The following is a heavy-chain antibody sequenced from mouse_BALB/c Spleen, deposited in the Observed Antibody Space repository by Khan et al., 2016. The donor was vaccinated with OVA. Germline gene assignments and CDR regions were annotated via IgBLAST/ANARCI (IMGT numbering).Heavy chain of an antibody. J-gene: IGHJ3*01. CDR2: IYPGNVTT. CDR1: GYTFTDYY. V-gene: IGHV1S56*01. CDR3: ARECYYDNYRDWFAY. Sequence: QVQLKQSGPELVKPGTSVRISCKASGYTFTDYYINWVKQRPGQGLEWIGWIYPGNVTTKSTEKFKDKATLTADKSSSTAHMQLSSLTSEDSAVYFCARECYYDNYRDWFAYWGQGTLVTVSA. D-gene: IGHD2-1*01.